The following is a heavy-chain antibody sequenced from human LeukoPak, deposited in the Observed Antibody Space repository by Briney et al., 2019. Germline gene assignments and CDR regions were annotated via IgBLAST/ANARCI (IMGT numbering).Heavy chain of an antibody. CDR2: INHSGST. Sequence: PSETLSLTCTVSGGSVSSSSYFWGWIRQPPGKGLEWIGEINHSGSTNYNPSLKSRVTISVDTSKNQFSLKLSSVTAADTAVYYCARVQPGDYYYGMDVWGQGTTVTVSS. CDR3: ARVQPGDYYYGMDV. J-gene: IGHJ6*02. V-gene: IGHV4-39*07. CDR1: GGSVSSSSYF.